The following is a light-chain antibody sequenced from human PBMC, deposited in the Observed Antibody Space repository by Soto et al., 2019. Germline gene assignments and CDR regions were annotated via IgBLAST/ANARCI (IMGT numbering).Light chain of an antibody. CDR2: EDN. V-gene: IGLV6-57*04. CDR3: QSYDSSNVV. Sequence: LTQPHSVSESPGKTVTISCTRSSGSIASNYVQWYQQRPGSAPTTVIYEDNQRPSGVPDRFSGSIDSSNSASLTISGLKTEDEADYYCQSYDSSNVVFGGGTKLTVL. CDR1: SGSIASNY. J-gene: IGLJ2*01.